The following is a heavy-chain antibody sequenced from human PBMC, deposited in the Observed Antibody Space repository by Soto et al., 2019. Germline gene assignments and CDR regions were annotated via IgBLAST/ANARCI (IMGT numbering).Heavy chain of an antibody. CDR3: ARVRASYFDY. J-gene: IGHJ4*02. CDR1: GGSISSSNW. Sequence: QVQLQESGPGLVKPSGTLSLTCAVSGGSISSSNWWSWVRQPPGKGLEWIGEIYHSGSTNYNPSLESRVTTAVHKSKNQFSLKLGSVTAADTAVYYCARVRASYFDYWGQGTLVTVSS. V-gene: IGHV4-4*02. CDR2: IYHSGST.